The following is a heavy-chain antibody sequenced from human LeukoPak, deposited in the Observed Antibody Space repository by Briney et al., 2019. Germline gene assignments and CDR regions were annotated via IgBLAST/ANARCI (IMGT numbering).Heavy chain of an antibody. D-gene: IGHD6-13*01. J-gene: IGHJ4*02. CDR1: GFAFSISG. Sequence: GRSLRLSCAASGFAFSISGMHWVRQAPGKGLEWVAIIWYDGSNKYYADSVKGRFSISRDTSKNTLYLQMNSLRAEDTAVYYCARIEAPGSGPFDYWGQGTLVIVSS. V-gene: IGHV3-33*01. CDR2: IWYDGSNK. CDR3: ARIEAPGSGPFDY.